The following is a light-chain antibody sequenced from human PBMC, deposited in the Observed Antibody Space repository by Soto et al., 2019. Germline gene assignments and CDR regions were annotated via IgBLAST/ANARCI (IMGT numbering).Light chain of an antibody. CDR1: QGISSY. Sequence: AIRMTQSPSSFSASTGDRVTITCRASQGISSYLAWYQQKPGKAPKLLIYAASTLQSGVPSRFSGSRSGTDFTLTIRCLQSEDFATYYCQQYYRYPPKFVHETKVEIK. J-gene: IGKJ1*01. CDR2: AAS. CDR3: QQYYRYPPK. V-gene: IGKV1-8*01.